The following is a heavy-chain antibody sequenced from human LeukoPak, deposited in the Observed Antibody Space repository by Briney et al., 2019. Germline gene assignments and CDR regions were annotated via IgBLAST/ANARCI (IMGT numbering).Heavy chain of an antibody. V-gene: IGHV3-48*03. J-gene: IGHJ4*02. Sequence: PGGSLRLSCVVSGFTFSSYEMNWVRQAPGKGLEWLSHISSSGSSIQYADSVKGRFTTSRDNAKNSLYLQMNRLRAEDTAVYYCARTRDGPFDYWGQGTLVTVSS. CDR2: ISSSGSSI. D-gene: IGHD5-24*01. CDR1: GFTFSSYE. CDR3: ARTRDGPFDY.